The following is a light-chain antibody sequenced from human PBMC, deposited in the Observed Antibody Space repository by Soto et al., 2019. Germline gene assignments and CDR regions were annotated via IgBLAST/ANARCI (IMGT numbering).Light chain of an antibody. J-gene: IGLJ1*01. Sequence: QSVLTQPPSVSEAPGQRVTISCTGSSSNIGAGYEAHWYQQVPGTAPKLLIYENNNRPSGVPDRFSGSKSGTSASLAIHGLQAEDEAEYYCQSYDSSLSGYVFGTGTKLTVL. V-gene: IGLV1-40*01. CDR1: SSNIGAGYE. CDR2: ENN. CDR3: QSYDSSLSGYV.